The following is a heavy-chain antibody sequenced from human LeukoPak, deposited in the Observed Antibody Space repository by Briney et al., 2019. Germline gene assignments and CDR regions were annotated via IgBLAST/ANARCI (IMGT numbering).Heavy chain of an antibody. CDR2: ITTDGST. CDR3: ARRIGYSSGHSAVYYFDY. D-gene: IGHD6-19*01. CDR1: GFTVSNNY. V-gene: IGHV3-74*01. J-gene: IGHJ4*02. Sequence: PGGSLRLSCAASGFTVSNNYMSWVRQAPGKGLEWISRITTDGSTTYADSVRGRFTISRDNAKNTLYLQMNSLRAEDTAVYYCARRIGYSSGHSAVYYFDYWGQGTLVTVSS.